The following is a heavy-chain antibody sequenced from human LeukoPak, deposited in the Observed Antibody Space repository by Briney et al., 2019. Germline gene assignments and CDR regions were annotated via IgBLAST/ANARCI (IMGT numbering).Heavy chain of an antibody. V-gene: IGHV3-43D*03. CDR2: ISWDGGST. D-gene: IGHD6-13*01. CDR1: GFTFDDYA. Sequence: GGSLRLSCAASGFTFDDYAMHWVRQAPGKGLEWVSPISWDGGSTYYADSVKGRFTISRDNSKNSLYLQMNSLRAEDTALYYCAKDHIPGVAAAGTPGDYWGQGTLVTVSS. CDR3: AKDHIPGVAAAGTPGDY. J-gene: IGHJ4*02.